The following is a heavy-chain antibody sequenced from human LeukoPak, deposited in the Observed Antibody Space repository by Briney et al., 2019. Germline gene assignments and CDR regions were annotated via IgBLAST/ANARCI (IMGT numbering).Heavy chain of an antibody. V-gene: IGHV3-33*01. Sequence: GGSLRLSCAASGFTFSSYGMHWVCQAPGKGLEWVAVIWYDGSNKYYADSVKGRFTISRDNSKNTLYLQMNSLRAEDTAVYYCAGGAKRGIAVEWGYWGQGTLVTVPS. D-gene: IGHD6-19*01. CDR3: AGGAKRGIAVEWGY. CDR2: IWYDGSNK. J-gene: IGHJ4*02. CDR1: GFTFSSYG.